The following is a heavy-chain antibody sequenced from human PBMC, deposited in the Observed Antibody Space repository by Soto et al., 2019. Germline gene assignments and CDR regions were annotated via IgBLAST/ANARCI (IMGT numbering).Heavy chain of an antibody. CDR1: GFTFSTYA. D-gene: IGHD3-10*01. Sequence: EVQLLESGGALVQPGGSLKLSCAASGFTFSTYAMSWVRQAPGKGLEGVSGIANIGTGGTTYYADSVKGRFTISRDDSKKTLYLQMNSLRAEDTAVYSCAREGPGSYLLPGVDIWGQGTTVTVPS. CDR3: AREGPGSYLLPGVDI. CDR2: IANIGTGGTT. J-gene: IGHJ6*02. V-gene: IGHV3-23*01.